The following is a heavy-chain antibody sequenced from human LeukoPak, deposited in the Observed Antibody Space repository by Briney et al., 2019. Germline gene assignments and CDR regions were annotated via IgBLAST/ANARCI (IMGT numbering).Heavy chain of an antibody. Sequence: SETLSLTCTVSGGSISSSSYYWGWIRQPPGKGLEWIGSIYYSGSTYYNPSLKSRVTISVDTSKNQFSLKLSSVTAADTAVYYCARNSEYQFLAGLATYNWFDPWGQGTLVTVSS. CDR1: GGSISSSSYY. D-gene: IGHD2-2*01. J-gene: IGHJ5*02. V-gene: IGHV4-39*01. CDR2: IYYSGST. CDR3: ARNSEYQFLAGLATYNWFDP.